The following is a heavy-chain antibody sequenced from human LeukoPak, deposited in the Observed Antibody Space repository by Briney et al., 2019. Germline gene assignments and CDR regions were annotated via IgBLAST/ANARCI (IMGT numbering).Heavy chain of an antibody. CDR3: ASDGGYAMVV. V-gene: IGHV3-33*01. J-gene: IGHJ6*02. CDR1: GFSFSPYG. D-gene: IGHD3-3*01. CDR2: IWYDGSHK. Sequence: GGSLRLSCTASGFSFSPYGMHWVRQAPGTGLEWVALIWYDGSHKYYADSVKGRFTISRDNSKNTLYLQMNSLRAEDTAVYYCASDGGYAMVVWGQGTTVTVSS.